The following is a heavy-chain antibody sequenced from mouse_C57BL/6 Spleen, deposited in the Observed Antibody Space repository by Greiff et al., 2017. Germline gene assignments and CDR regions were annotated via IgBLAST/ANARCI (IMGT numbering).Heavy chain of an antibody. D-gene: IGHD3-2*02. V-gene: IGHV1-61*01. CDR1: GYTFTSYW. CDR2: IYPSDSET. J-gene: IGHJ4*01. CDR3: ARSDSSGYYAMDY. Sequence: QVQLQQPGAELVRPGSSVKLSCKASGYTFTSYWMDWVKQRPGQGLEWIGNIYPSDSETHYNQKFKNKATLTVDKSSSTAYMQLSSLTSEDSAVYYCARSDSSGYYAMDYWGQGTSVTVSS.